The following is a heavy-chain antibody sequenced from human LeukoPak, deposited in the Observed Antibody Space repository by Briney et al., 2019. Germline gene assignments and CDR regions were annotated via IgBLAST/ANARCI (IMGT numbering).Heavy chain of an antibody. V-gene: IGHV4-39*01. Sequence: PSETLSLTCTVPGGSVSSSFYYWGWIRQPPGKGLEWIGSMYFSGSTHYNPSLKSRVTISVDTSKNQFSLKLTSVTAADTAVYYCANAASYLVDYWGQGTLVTVSS. J-gene: IGHJ4*02. D-gene: IGHD1-26*01. CDR1: GGSVSSSFYY. CDR2: MYFSGST. CDR3: ANAASYLVDY.